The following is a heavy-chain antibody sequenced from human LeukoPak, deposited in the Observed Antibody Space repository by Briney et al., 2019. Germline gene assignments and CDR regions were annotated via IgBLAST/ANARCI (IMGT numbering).Heavy chain of an antibody. CDR3: TRVMMGATAPWFDP. CDR1: GYTFTNYY. Sequence: ASVKVSCKASGYTFTNYYIYWVRQAPGQGLEWMGWINTHTGNPTYAQGFTGRFVFSLDTSVNTAYLQISGLKSEDAAVYYCTRVMMGATAPWFDPWGQGTLVTVSS. V-gene: IGHV7-4-1*02. J-gene: IGHJ5*02. CDR2: INTHTGNP. D-gene: IGHD1-26*01.